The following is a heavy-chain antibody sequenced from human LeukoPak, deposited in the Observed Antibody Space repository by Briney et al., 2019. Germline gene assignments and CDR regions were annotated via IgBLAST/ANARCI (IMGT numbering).Heavy chain of an antibody. CDR1: GGSFSGYY. CDR3: ARRRLRRVGWYDP. J-gene: IGHJ5*02. V-gene: IGHV4-34*01. CDR2: INHSGST. D-gene: IGHD5-12*01. Sequence: SETLSLTCAVYGGSFSGYYWSWIRQPPGKGLEWIGEINHSGSTNYNPSLKSRVTISVDTSKNQFSLKLSSVTAADTAVYYCARRRLRRVGWYDPWGQGTLVTVSS.